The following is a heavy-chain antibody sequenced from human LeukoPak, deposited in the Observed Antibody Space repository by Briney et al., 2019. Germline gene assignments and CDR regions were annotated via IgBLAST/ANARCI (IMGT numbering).Heavy chain of an antibody. D-gene: IGHD6-13*01. CDR3: ARASAAAGN. J-gene: IGHJ4*02. Sequence: SETLSLTCTVSGGSISSYYWSWIRQPPGKGLEWIGEINHSGSTNYNPSLKSRVTISVDTSKNQFSLKLSSVTAADTAVYYCARASAAAGNWGQGTLVTVSS. CDR1: GGSISSYY. CDR2: INHSGST. V-gene: IGHV4-34*01.